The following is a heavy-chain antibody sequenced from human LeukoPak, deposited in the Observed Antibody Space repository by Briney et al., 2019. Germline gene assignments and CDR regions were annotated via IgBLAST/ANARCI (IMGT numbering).Heavy chain of an antibody. CDR3: ARGRDYYDSSGYYSYYFDY. Sequence: GASVKVSCKASGGTFSSYAISWVRQAPGQGLEWMGGLIPIFGTANYTQKFQGRVTITADESTSTAYMELSSLRSEDTAVYYCARGRDYYDSSGYYSYYFDYWGQGTLVTVSS. CDR1: GGTFSSYA. J-gene: IGHJ4*02. D-gene: IGHD3-22*01. CDR2: LIPIFGTA. V-gene: IGHV1-69*13.